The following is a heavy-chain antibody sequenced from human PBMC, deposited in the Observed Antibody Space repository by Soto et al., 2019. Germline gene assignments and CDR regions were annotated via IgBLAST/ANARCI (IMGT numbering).Heavy chain of an antibody. D-gene: IGHD3-22*01. CDR2: ISDSGHTT. CDR3: VKVYSSASEDSFDV. Sequence: GGSLRLSCVASGFNFNNFAMAWVRQSPGKGLEWVSLISDSGHTTTYADFVKGRFTLSRDNSRNMVYLRMNSLRGEDTAIYYCVKVYSSASEDSFDVWGRGTVVTVSS. J-gene: IGHJ3*01. CDR1: GFNFNNFA. V-gene: IGHV3-23*01.